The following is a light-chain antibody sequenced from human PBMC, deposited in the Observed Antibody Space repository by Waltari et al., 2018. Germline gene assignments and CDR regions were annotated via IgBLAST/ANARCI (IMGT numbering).Light chain of an antibody. V-gene: IGLV2-11*01. J-gene: IGLJ2*01. Sequence: SALTQPRSVSGSPGQAVTISCTGSSSDIGGYHYVSWYQQHPGTAPQLMIYDVSKRPSGVPDRFSGSKSGNTASLTISGLQADDEADYYCCSYAGSYTFVVFGGGTKLTVL. CDR2: DVS. CDR3: CSYAGSYTFVV. CDR1: SSDIGGYHY.